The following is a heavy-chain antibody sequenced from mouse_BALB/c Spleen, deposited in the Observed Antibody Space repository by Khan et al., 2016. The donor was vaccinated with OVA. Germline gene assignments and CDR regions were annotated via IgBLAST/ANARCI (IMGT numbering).Heavy chain of an antibody. CDR1: GYTFINYW. D-gene: IGHD1-1*01. Sequence: QVQLQQSGAELAKPGASVKMSCKASGYTFINYWILWIKQRPGQGLEWIGYINPSTGYTEYNQNFKDKATLTADKSSSTAYMQLSSLTSDGSTVYYCARRGLRWDFDYWGQGTTLTVSS. J-gene: IGHJ2*01. CDR3: ARRGLRWDFDY. CDR2: INPSTGYT. V-gene: IGHV1-7*01.